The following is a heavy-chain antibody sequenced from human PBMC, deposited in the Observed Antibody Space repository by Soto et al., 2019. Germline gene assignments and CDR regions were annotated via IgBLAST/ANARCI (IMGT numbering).Heavy chain of an antibody. D-gene: IGHD3-9*01. CDR3: AKVSPSLLRGFRCYMDV. V-gene: IGHV3-23*01. J-gene: IGHJ6*03. CDR1: GFPFNNNA. CDR2: SSGSGGTT. Sequence: PGGSMRLSCAASGFPFNNNAMTWVRHALGKGLEWVLISSGSGGTTNYADSLKGRFTISRDNSKSTLDLQMNSLRAEDTAIYYCAKVSPSLLRGFRCYMDVWGKGTTVTV.